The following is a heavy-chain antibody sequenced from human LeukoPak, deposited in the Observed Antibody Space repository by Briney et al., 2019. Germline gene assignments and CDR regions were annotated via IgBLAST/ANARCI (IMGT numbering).Heavy chain of an antibody. D-gene: IGHD2-8*01. CDR3: ARVSVGYCTNGVCSNWFDP. CDR1: GYTFTSYG. V-gene: IGHV1-18*01. CDR2: ISAYNGNT. J-gene: IGHJ5*02. Sequence: ASVKVSCKASGYTFTSYGISWVRQAPGQGLEWMGWISAYNGNTNYAQKLQGRVTITTDTSTSTAYMELRSLRSDDTAVYYCARVSVGYCTNGVCSNWFDPWGQGTLVTVSS.